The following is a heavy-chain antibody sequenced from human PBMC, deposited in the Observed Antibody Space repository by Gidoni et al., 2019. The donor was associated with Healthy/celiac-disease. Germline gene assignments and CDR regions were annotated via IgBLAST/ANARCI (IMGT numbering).Heavy chain of an antibody. V-gene: IGHV3-23*01. CDR1: GFTFSSYA. CDR2: ISGSGGST. D-gene: IGHD3-22*01. J-gene: IGHJ3*02. CDR3: AKDLGYYDSSGYPGGAFDI. Sequence: EVQLLESGGGLVQPGGSLRLYCAASGFTFSSYAMSWVRQAPGKGLEWVSAISGSGGSTYYADSVKGRFTISRDNSKNTLYLQMNSLRAEDTAVYYCAKDLGYYDSSGYPGGAFDIWGQGTMVTVSS.